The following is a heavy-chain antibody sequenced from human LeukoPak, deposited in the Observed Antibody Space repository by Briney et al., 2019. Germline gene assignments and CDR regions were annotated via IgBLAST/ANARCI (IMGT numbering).Heavy chain of an antibody. Sequence: GGSLRLSCAASGFTFSSYAMHWVRQAPGKGLEYVSAISSNGGSTYYANSVKGRFTISRDNSKNTLYLQMGSLRAEDMAVYYCARRRYNWNDDPYYYYYYGMDVWGQGTTVTVSS. CDR3: ARRRYNWNDDPYYYYYYGMDV. J-gene: IGHJ6*02. V-gene: IGHV3-64*01. CDR1: GFTFSSYA. CDR2: ISSNGGST. D-gene: IGHD1-1*01.